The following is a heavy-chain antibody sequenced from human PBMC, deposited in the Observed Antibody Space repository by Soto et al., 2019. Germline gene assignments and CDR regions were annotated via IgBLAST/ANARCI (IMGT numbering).Heavy chain of an antibody. CDR1: GGSVRSGSYY. CDR3: ARDSSGRHDY. V-gene: IGHV4-61*01. D-gene: IGHD3-22*01. CDR2: IYQSGTT. Sequence: WETLSLTCSVSGGSVRSGSYYWTWIRQPPGKGLEWIGYIYQSGTTNYNASLKSRVTISIDTSKNQFFLKLNSVTAADTAVYYCARDSSGRHDYWGQGTLVTVSS. J-gene: IGHJ4*02.